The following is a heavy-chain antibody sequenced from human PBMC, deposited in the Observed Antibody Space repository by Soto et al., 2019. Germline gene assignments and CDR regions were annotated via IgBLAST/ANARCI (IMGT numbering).Heavy chain of an antibody. D-gene: IGHD3-10*01. V-gene: IGHV4-34*01. CDR1: GGSFSGYQ. CDR3: ARGLILWFGELSRRGGYYYYMGV. CDR2: VNDSGNI. J-gene: IGHJ6*03. Sequence: QVKLQQWGAGLLKPSETLSLTCAVYGGSFSGYQWSWIRQTPGKGLEWLGEVNDSGNINYNPSLTSRVTVLVDTTKKQVSLKVRSVIAAATAVYYCARGLILWFGELSRRGGYYYYMGVWGKGTTVTISS.